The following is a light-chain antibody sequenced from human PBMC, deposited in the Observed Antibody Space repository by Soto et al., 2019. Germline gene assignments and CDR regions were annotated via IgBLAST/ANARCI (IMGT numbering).Light chain of an antibody. CDR1: SSDFGSCKF. Sequence: ALTQPASVSGSPGQSVTISCTGTSSDFGSCKFVSWYQHHPGKVPKVIIYETSKRPSGVSDRFSGSKSGNTASLTISGLQAEDEADYYCFSFTSTNTHVFGSGTKVTVL. CDR2: ETS. CDR3: FSFTSTNTHV. V-gene: IGLV2-23*01. J-gene: IGLJ1*01.